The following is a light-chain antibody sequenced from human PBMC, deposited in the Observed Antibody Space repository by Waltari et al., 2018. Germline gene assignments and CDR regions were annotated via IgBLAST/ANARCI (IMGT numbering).Light chain of an antibody. J-gene: IGKJ1*01. V-gene: IGKV1-12*01. Sequence: DIQMTQSPSSVSASVGDRVTITWRASPVIAGWLAWYQQKPGKAPKVLISGASNLQSGVPSRFSGSVSGTDFTLTISSLQPEDFATYFCQQGSSFPWTFGQGTNVEIK. CDR3: QQGSSFPWT. CDR2: GAS. CDR1: PVIAGW.